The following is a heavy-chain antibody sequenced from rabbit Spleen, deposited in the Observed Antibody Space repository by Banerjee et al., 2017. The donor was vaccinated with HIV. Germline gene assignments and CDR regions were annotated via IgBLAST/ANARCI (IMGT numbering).Heavy chain of an antibody. Sequence: QSLEESGGDLVKPGGSLTLTCTASGVSFSFSSYMCWVRQAPGKGLEWIACIEVGSSGFTCFATWAKCPFTNSQPSSGTVNLPVSHLPTAAPTTCLWTRVPGVSFSGSCVALW. V-gene: IGHV1S40*01. J-gene: IGHJ6*01. CDR2: IEVGSSGFT. CDR1: GVSFSFSSY. CDR3: TRVPGVSFSGSCVAL. D-gene: IGHD3-1*01.